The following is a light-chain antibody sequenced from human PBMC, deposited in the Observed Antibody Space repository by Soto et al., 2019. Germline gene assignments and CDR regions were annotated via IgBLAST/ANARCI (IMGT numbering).Light chain of an antibody. J-gene: IGKJ2*01. Sequence: DIQMTQSPSSLSASVGDRVTITCRTSQSISNYLNWCQQKPGKAPKLLIHAASSLQSGVPSRFSGSGSGTDFTLTISSLQPEDFATYYCQQSYSAPYTFGQGTKLEIK. CDR3: QQSYSAPYT. V-gene: IGKV1-39*01. CDR1: QSISNY. CDR2: AAS.